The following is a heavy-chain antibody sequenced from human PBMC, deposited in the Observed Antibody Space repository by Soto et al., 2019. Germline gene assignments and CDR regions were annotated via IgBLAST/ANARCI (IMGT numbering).Heavy chain of an antibody. CDR2: IYYSGST. CDR1: GGSISSYY. J-gene: IGHJ4*02. Sequence: PSETLSLTCTVSGGSISSYYWSWIRQPPGKGLEWIGYIYYSGSTNYNPSLKSRVTISVDTSKNQFSLKLSSVTAADTAVYYCARHDDDGGDYVDYWGQGTLVTVSS. V-gene: IGHV4-59*08. D-gene: IGHD1-1*01. CDR3: ARHDDDGGDYVDY.